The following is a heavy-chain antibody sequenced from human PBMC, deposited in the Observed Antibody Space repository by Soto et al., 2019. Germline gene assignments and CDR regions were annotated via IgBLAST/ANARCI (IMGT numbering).Heavy chain of an antibody. D-gene: IGHD5-18*01. CDR2: MNPNSGNT. J-gene: IGHJ6*02. CDR1: GYTFTSYD. CDR3: ATSAMGDTAMSTYYYYYYGMDV. Sequence: ASVKVSCKASGYTFTSYDINWVRQATGQGLEWMGWMNPNSGNTGYAQKFQGRVTMTRNTSISTAYMELSSLRSEDTAVYYCATSAMGDTAMSTYYYYYYGMDVWGQGTTVTVS. V-gene: IGHV1-8*01.